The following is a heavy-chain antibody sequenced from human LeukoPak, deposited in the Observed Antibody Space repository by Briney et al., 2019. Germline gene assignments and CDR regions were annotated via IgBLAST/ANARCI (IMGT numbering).Heavy chain of an antibody. Sequence: ASVKVSCKASGYTFTSYAMHWVRQAPGQRLEWMGWINAGNGNTKYSQKFQGRVTITRDTSASTAYMEPSSLRSEDTAVYYCARATYYYDSSGYYYDYWGQGTLVTVSS. CDR3: ARATYYYDSSGYYYDY. V-gene: IGHV1-3*01. CDR2: INAGNGNT. D-gene: IGHD3-22*01. J-gene: IGHJ4*02. CDR1: GYTFTSYA.